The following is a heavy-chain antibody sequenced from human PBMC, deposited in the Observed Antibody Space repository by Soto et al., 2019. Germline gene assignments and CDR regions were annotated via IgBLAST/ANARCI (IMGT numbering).Heavy chain of an antibody. J-gene: IGHJ5*02. D-gene: IGHD3-22*01. CDR2: IYHSGST. CDR3: ARVVSTYYYDSSGYFFIPCNWFGP. Sequence: SETLSLTCAVSGYSISSGYYWGWIRQPPGKGLEWIGSIYHSGSTYYNPSPKSRVTISVDTSKNQFSLKLSSVTAADTAVYYCARVVSTYYYDSSGYFFIPCNWFGPWGQGTLVTVSS. CDR1: GYSISSGYY. V-gene: IGHV4-38-2*01.